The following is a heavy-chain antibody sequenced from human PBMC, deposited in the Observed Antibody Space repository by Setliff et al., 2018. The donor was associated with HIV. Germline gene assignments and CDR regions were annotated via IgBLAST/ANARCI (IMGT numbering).Heavy chain of an antibody. CDR3: ARGLSVYSYANVYYYHGMDV. CDR2: FHYSGST. CDR1: GGSISSTTYY. Sequence: SETLSLTCTVSGGSISSTTYYWGWIRQPPGKGLEWIGSFHYSGSTSYNPSLKSRVAISGDTSKSQFSLKMTSVTAADTAVYYCARGLSVYSYANVYYYHGMDVWGQGTTVTVSS. D-gene: IGHD5-18*01. V-gene: IGHV4-39*01. J-gene: IGHJ6*02.